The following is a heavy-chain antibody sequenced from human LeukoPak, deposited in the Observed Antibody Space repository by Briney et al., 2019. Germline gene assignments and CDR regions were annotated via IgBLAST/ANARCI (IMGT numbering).Heavy chain of an antibody. J-gene: IGHJ4*02. V-gene: IGHV4-59*01. CDR1: GGSISSYY. D-gene: IGHD3-10*01. Sequence: SETLSLTCTVSGGSISSYYWSWIRQPPGKGLEWIGYIYYSGSTNYNPSLKSRVTISVDTSKNQFSLKLSSVTAADTAVYYCARDRPGGFVDYWGQGTLVTVSS. CDR3: ARDRPGGFVDY. CDR2: IYYSGST.